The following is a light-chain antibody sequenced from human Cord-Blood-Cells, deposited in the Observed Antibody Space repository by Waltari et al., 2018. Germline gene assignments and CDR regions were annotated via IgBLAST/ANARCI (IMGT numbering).Light chain of an antibody. V-gene: IGLV1-47*01. CDR3: AAWDDSLSGWV. J-gene: IGLJ3*02. CDR2: RNN. CDR1: SSNIGSNY. Sequence: QSVLTQPPSASGTPGQRVTISCSGSSSNIGSNYVFWYQQLPGTAPKLLIHRNNQRPSGVPDRLSGSKSGTSASLAISGLRSEDEADYYCAAWDDSLSGWVFGGGTKLTVL.